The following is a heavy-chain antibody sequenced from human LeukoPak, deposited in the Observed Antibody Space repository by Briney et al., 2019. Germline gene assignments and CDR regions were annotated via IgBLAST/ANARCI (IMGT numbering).Heavy chain of an antibody. Sequence: ASVKVSCKASGYTFTGYYMHWVRQAPGQGLEWMGWINPNSGGTNYAQKFQGRVTMTRESSISTASMELSRLRSDDTAVYYCARVPFSYCGGDCYFDYWGQGTLVTVSS. J-gene: IGHJ4*02. CDR1: GYTFTGYY. CDR2: INPNSGGT. V-gene: IGHV1-2*02. D-gene: IGHD2-21*02. CDR3: ARVPFSYCGGDCYFDY.